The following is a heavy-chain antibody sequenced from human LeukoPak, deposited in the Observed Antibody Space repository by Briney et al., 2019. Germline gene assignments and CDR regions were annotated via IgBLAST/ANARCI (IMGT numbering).Heavy chain of an antibody. CDR3: ARASYSGSHTKFDY. CDR1: GGSISSYY. J-gene: IGHJ4*02. V-gene: IGHV4-59*01. CDR2: IYYSGST. D-gene: IGHD1-26*01. Sequence: PSETLSLTCTVSGGSISSYYWSWIRQPPGKGLEWIGYIYYSGSTSYNPSLKSRVTISVDTSKNQFSLKLSSVTAADTAVYYCARASYSGSHTKFDYWGQGTLVTVSS.